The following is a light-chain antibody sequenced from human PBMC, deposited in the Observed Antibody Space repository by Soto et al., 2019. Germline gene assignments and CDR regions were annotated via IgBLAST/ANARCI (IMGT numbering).Light chain of an antibody. J-gene: IGKJ5*01. CDR3: QHFDNLPPFT. CDR2: DAS. Sequence: DIQMTQSPSSLSASVGDRVTITCQASQDIRNHLNWYQQKPGKAPKVLTFDASNLETGVPSRFSGSGSGTHFTFTISNLQPEDTATYYCQHFDNLPPFTFGQGTRLEIK. V-gene: IGKV1-33*01. CDR1: QDIRNH.